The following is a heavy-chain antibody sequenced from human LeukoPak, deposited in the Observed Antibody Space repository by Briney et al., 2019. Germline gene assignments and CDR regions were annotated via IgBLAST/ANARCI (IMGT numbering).Heavy chain of an antibody. V-gene: IGHV1-69*13. CDR3: ARDSCSGGSWYEGSYYYGMDV. CDR1: GGTFSSYA. J-gene: IGHJ6*04. D-gene: IGHD2-15*01. CDR2: IIPIFGTA. Sequence: SVKVSCKASGGTFSSYAISWVRQAPGQGLKWMGGIIPIFGTANYAQKFQGRVTITADESTSTAYMELSSLRSEDTAVYYCARDSCSGGSWYEGSYYYGMDVWGKGTTVTVSS.